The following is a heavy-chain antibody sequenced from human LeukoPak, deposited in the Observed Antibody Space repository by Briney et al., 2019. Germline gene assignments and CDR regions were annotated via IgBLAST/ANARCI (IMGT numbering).Heavy chain of an antibody. CDR3: ARDDGSRSFDY. CDR2: ISYDGSNK. J-gene: IGHJ4*02. Sequence: GRSLRLSCAASGFTFSTYAMHWVRQAPGKGLEWVAVISYDGSNKYYADSVKGRFTISRDNSKNTLYLQVNSLRAEATAVYYCARDDGSRSFDYWGQGTLVTVSS. CDR1: GFTFSTYA. D-gene: IGHD5-24*01. V-gene: IGHV3-30*04.